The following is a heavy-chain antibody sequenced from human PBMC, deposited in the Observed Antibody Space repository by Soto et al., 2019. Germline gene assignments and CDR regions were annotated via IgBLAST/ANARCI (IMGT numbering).Heavy chain of an antibody. CDR1: GGTFSSYA. Sequence: EASVKVSCTASGGTFSSYAISWVRQAPGQGLEWMGGIIPIFGTANYAQKFQGRVTITADESTSTAYMELSSLRSEDTAVYYCARDRSSYYYGSVQFWGQGTLVTVSS. J-gene: IGHJ4*02. V-gene: IGHV1-69*13. CDR3: ARDRSSYYYGSVQF. D-gene: IGHD3-10*01. CDR2: IIPIFGTA.